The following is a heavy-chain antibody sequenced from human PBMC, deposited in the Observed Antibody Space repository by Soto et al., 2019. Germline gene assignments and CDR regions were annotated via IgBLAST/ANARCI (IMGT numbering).Heavy chain of an antibody. CDR1: GGPFSGYY. V-gene: IGHV4-34*09. CDR2: INHSGST. J-gene: IGHJ6*02. D-gene: IGHD3-10*01. CDR3: ARDHRSLGDYYGIDV. Sequence: SETLSLTCAVYGGPFSGYYWSWIRQPPGKGLEWIGEINHSGSTSYNPSLKSRLAISLDASKNQFSLSLSSVTSADTAVYYCARDHRSLGDYYGIDVWGQGTTVTVSS.